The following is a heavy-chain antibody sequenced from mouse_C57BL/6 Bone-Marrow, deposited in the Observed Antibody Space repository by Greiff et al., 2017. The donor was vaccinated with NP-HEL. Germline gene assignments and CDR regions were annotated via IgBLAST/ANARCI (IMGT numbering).Heavy chain of an antibody. D-gene: IGHD2-5*01. CDR3: ARSLLYSNYKYYYAMDY. CDR1: GYTFTSYW. V-gene: IGHV1-52*01. CDR2: IDPSDSET. J-gene: IGHJ4*01. Sequence: VQLQQPGAELVRPGSSVKLSCKASGYTFTSYWMHWVEQRPIQGLEWIGNIDPSDSETHYNQKFKDKAALTVDKSSSTAYMQLSSLTSEDSAVYYCARSLLYSNYKYYYAMDYWGQGTSVTVSS.